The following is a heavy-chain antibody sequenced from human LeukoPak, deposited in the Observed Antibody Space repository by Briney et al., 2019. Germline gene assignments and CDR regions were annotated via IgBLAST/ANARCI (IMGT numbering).Heavy chain of an antibody. CDR1: GGSFSGYY. D-gene: IGHD2-21*02. J-gene: IGHJ4*02. Sequence: PSETLSLNCAVYGGSFSGYYWSWIRQPPGKGLEWIGEINHSGSTNYNPSLKSRVTISVDTSKNQFSLKLSSVTAADTAVYYCAVEVTHTFSFDYWGQGTLVTVSS. V-gene: IGHV4-34*01. CDR3: AVEVTHTFSFDY. CDR2: INHSGST.